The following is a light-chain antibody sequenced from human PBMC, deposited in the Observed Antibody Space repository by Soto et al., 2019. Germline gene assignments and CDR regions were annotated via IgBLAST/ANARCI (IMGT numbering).Light chain of an antibody. V-gene: IGKV3-20*01. CDR3: QQYGNSPT. CDR2: ETS. CDR1: QSVSSN. Sequence: EIVMTQSPATLSVSPWERATLSCRASQSVSSNLAWYQQKPGQAPRLIIYETSSRMTGIPDRFSGSGSGTDFTLTISRLEPEDFAVYYCQQYGNSPTFGQGTKVDIK. J-gene: IGKJ1*01.